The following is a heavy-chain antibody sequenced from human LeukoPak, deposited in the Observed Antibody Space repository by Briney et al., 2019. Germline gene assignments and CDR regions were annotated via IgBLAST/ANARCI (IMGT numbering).Heavy chain of an antibody. D-gene: IGHD1-26*01. J-gene: IGHJ4*02. CDR3: ASASPWELLPYYFDY. CDR1: GYTFTGYY. CDR2: INPNSGGT. V-gene: IGHV1-2*02. Sequence: ASVKVSCKASGYTFTGYYMHWVRQAPGQGLEWMGWINPNSGGTNYAQKFQGRVTMTRDTSISTAYMELSRLRSDGTAVYYCASASPWELLPYYFDYWGQGTLVTVSS.